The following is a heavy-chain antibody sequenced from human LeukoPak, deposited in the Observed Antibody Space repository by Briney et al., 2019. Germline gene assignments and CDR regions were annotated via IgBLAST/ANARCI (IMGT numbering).Heavy chain of an antibody. Sequence: SVKVSCKASGGTFSSYAISWVRQAPGQGLEWMGGIIPIFGTANYAQKFQGRVTITADESTSTAYMELSSLRSEDTAVYYCARGSMATQEYPGYYYGMDVWGQGTTVTVSS. V-gene: IGHV1-69*13. CDR3: ARGSMATQEYPGYYYGMDV. CDR1: GGTFSSYA. D-gene: IGHD5-24*01. J-gene: IGHJ6*02. CDR2: IIPIFGTA.